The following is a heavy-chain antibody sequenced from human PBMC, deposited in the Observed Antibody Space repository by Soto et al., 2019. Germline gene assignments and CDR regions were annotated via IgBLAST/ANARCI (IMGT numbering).Heavy chain of an antibody. CDR2: ISSSSSYI. Sequence: GGSLRLSCAASGFTFSSYSMNWVRQAPGKGLEWVSSISSSSSYIYYADSVKGRFTISRDNAKNSLYLQMNSLRAEDTAVYYCARAIGITMVRGVIFWFDPWGQGTLVTVSS. CDR3: ARAIGITMVRGVIFWFDP. J-gene: IGHJ5*02. V-gene: IGHV3-21*01. D-gene: IGHD3-10*01. CDR1: GFTFSSYS.